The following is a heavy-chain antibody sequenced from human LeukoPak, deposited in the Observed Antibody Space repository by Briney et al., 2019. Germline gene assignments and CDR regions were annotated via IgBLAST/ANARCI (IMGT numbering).Heavy chain of an antibody. CDR2: IRGDGRTT. D-gene: IGHD4-17*01. Sequence: GGSLRLSCAASGFTFETYWMHWVRQAPGKGLVWVSCIRGDGRTTNYADSVKGRFTISRDNAKNTLYLQMNSLSAEDTAVYYCARDEPTVTTGPPVGSWGQGTLVTVSS. CDR3: ARDEPTVTTGPPVGS. CDR1: GFTFETYW. J-gene: IGHJ5*02. V-gene: IGHV3-74*01.